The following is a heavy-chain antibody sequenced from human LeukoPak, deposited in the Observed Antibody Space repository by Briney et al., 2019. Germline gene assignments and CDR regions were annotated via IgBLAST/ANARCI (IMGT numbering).Heavy chain of an antibody. CDR1: GGSISSGTYH. Sequence: SETLSLTCTVSGGSISSGTYHWSWIRQPAGKGLEWIGRIYASGSTNYNPSLKSRVTISVDTSKNQFSLKLSPVTAADTAVYYCARDGYCSSARCSDAFDIWGQGTMVTVSS. D-gene: IGHD2-2*03. V-gene: IGHV4-61*02. CDR2: IYASGST. J-gene: IGHJ3*02. CDR3: ARDGYCSSARCSDAFDI.